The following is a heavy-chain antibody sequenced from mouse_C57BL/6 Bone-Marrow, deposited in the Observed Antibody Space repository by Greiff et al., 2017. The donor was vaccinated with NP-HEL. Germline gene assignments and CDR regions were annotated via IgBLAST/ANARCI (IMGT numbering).Heavy chain of an antibody. CDR1: GYTFTSYG. CDR2: IYPRSGNT. CDR3: ARGGNGYYWFAF. V-gene: IGHV1-81*01. J-gene: IGHJ3*01. Sequence: VQLQQSGAELARPGASVKLSCKASGYTFTSYGISWVKQRPGQGLEWIGEIYPRSGNTYYHEKFKGKATMTADKSSSTAYMELRSLTSEDSAVYFCARGGNGYYWFAFEGRGTRVTVTA. D-gene: IGHD2-3*01.